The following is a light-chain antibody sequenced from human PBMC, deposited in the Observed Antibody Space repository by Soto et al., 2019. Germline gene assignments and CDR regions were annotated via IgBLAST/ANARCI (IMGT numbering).Light chain of an antibody. CDR2: AAS. CDR3: LQDYAYPRT. V-gene: IGKV1-6*01. J-gene: IGKJ1*01. Sequence: AIQMTQSPSSLSASVGDRVTITCRASQDIRRDLAWYQKKSGKAPKLLIYAASSLQSGVSSRFSGSGSGSDFTLTISSLQPEDFATYYCLQDYAYPRTFGQGTGVE. CDR1: QDIRRD.